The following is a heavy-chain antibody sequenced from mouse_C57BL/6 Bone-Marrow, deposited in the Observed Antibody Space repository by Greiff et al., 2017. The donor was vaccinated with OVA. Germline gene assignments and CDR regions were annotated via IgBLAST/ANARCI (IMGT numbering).Heavy chain of an antibody. D-gene: IGHD1-1*01. CDR3: ARRSSRGWYFDV. CDR2: INPGSGGT. V-gene: IGHV1-54*01. J-gene: IGHJ1*03. CDR1: GYAFTNYL. Sequence: VQLQQSGAELVRPGPSVKVSCKASGYAFTNYLIEWVKQRPGQGLEWIGVINPGSGGTNYNEKFKGKATLTADKSSSTAYMQLSSLTSEDSAVYFCARRSSRGWYFDVWGTGTTVTVSS.